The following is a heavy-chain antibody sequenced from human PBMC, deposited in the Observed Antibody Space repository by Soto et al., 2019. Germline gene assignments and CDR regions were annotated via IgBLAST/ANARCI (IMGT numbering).Heavy chain of an antibody. CDR2: IYYTGST. Sequence: QVQLQESGPGLVKPSQTLSLTCTVSGGSISSGGYYWTWIRQHPGKGLEWIGYIYYTGSTYYNPSLKSRVTMSVDTSKNQFSLKLTSVTAADTAVYSCASRDGYNSFAYWGQGTLVTVSS. J-gene: IGHJ4*02. D-gene: IGHD5-12*01. V-gene: IGHV4-31*03. CDR3: ASRDGYNSFAY. CDR1: GGSISSGGYY.